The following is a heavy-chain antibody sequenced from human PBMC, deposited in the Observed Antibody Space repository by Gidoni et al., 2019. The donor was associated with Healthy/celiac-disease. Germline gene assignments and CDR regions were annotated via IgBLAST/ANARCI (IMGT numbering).Heavy chain of an antibody. CDR2: IWYDGSNK. J-gene: IGHJ6*02. CDR1: GFTFSSYG. D-gene: IGHD2-15*01. CDR3: ARERLTQYCSGGSCYDYYYYGMDV. V-gene: IGHV3-33*01. Sequence: QVQLVESGGGVVQPGRSLRLSCAASGFTFSSYGMHWVRQAPGKGLEWVAVIWYDGSNKYYADSVKGRFTISRDNSKNTLYLQMNSLRAEDTAVYYCARERLTQYCSGGSCYDYYYYGMDVWGQGTTVTVSS.